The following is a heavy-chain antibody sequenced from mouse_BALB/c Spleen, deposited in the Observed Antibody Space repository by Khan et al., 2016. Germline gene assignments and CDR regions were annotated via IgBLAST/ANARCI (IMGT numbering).Heavy chain of an antibody. V-gene: IGHV1S135*01. J-gene: IGHJ2*01. CDR1: GYAFTSYN. D-gene: IGHD1-1*01. CDR3: AREGITTVVAKGLDY. CDR2: IDPYNGGT. Sequence: VQLQQPGPELVKPGASVKVSCKASGYAFTSYNMYWVKQSHGKSLEWIGYIDPYNGGTSYNQKFKGKATLTVDKSSSTAYMHLNSLTSEDSAVYYWAREGITTVVAKGLDYWGQGTTLTVSS.